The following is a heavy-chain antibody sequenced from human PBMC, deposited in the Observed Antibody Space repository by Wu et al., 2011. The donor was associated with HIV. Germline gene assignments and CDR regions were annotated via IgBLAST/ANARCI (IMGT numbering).Heavy chain of an antibody. CDR1: GYTFSSYG. D-gene: IGHD3-22*01. V-gene: IGHV1-18*01. Sequence: QVQLVQSGAEVKKPGASVKVSCKASGYTFSSYGISWVRQAPGQGLEWMGWISGYNGNTNYAQKFQGRVTMTTDTSTSTAYMELRSLRSDDTAVYYCARGPVGYYDSSGSPPDYWGQGTLVTVSS. CDR3: ARGPVGYYDSSGSPPDY. J-gene: IGHJ4*02. CDR2: ISGYNGNT.